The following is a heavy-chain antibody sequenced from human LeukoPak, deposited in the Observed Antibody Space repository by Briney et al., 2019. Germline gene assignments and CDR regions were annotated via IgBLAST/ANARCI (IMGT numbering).Heavy chain of an antibody. CDR3: ARASASPTTVTYYFDY. CDR2: IIPNFGTA. Sequence: ASVKVSCKASGGTFSSYAISWVRQAPGQGLEWMGGIIPNFGTANYAQKFQGRVTITADESTSTAYMELSSLRSEDTAVYYCARASASPTTVTYYFDYWGQGTLVTVSS. D-gene: IGHD4-17*01. CDR1: GGTFSSYA. J-gene: IGHJ4*02. V-gene: IGHV1-69*01.